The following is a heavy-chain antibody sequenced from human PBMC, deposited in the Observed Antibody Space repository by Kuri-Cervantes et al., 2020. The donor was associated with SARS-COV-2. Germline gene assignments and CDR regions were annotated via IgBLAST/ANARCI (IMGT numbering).Heavy chain of an antibody. V-gene: IGHV4-61*08. CDR2: IYYSGST. CDR1: GGSISSGGYY. D-gene: IGHD3-10*01. CDR3: ARGAVVRGPKYYFDY. J-gene: IGHJ4*02. Sequence: SEPLSLTCTVSGGSISSGGYYWSWIRQPPGKGLEWIGYIYYSGSTNYNPSLKSRVTISVDTSKNQFSLKLSSVTAADTAVYYCARGAVVRGPKYYFDYWGQGTLVTVSS.